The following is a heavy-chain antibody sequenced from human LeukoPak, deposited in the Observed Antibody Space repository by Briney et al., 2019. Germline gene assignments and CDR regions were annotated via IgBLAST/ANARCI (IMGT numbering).Heavy chain of an antibody. Sequence: SETLSLTCTVSGGSISKYYCSWIRQPPGKGLEWIAYIYYTGSTYYNPSLKSRVTMSVDTSKNQFSLSLRSVTAADTAVYYCARHISGGATLDWGQGTLVTVSS. CDR1: GGSISKYY. CDR2: IYYTGST. D-gene: IGHD2-15*01. CDR3: ARHISGGATLD. J-gene: IGHJ4*02. V-gene: IGHV4-59*08.